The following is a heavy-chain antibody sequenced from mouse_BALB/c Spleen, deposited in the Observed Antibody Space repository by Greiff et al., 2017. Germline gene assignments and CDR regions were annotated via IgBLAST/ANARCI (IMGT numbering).Heavy chain of an antibody. CDR2: INPSTGYT. D-gene: IGHD3-1*01. J-gene: IGHJ3*01. Sequence: QVQLQQSGAELAKPGASVKMSCKASGYTFTSYWMHWVKQRPGQGLEWIGYINPSTGYTEYNQKFKDKATLTADKSSSTAYMQLSSLTSEDSAVYYCARGLPCFAYWGQGTLVTVSA. CDR1: GYTFTSYW. V-gene: IGHV1-7*01. CDR3: ARGLPCFAY.